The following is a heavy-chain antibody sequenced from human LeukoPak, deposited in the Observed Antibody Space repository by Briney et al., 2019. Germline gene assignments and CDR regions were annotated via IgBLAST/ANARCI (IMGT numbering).Heavy chain of an antibody. V-gene: IGHV1-2*02. D-gene: IGHD3-3*01. CDR2: ISPNSGGT. J-gene: IGHJ5*02. Sequence: ASVKVSCKASGYTFTGYHMHWVRQAPGQGLEWMGWISPNSGGTNYAQKFRGRVTMTRDTSISTAYMELSRLRSDDTAVYYCARGNDFDLTYNWFDPWGQGTLVTVSS. CDR3: ARGNDFDLTYNWFDP. CDR1: GYTFTGYH.